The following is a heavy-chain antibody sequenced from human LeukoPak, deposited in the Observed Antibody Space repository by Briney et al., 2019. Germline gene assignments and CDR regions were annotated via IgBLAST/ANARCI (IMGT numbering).Heavy chain of an antibody. CDR1: GFTFSSYA. Sequence: GGSLRLSCAASGFTFSSYAMSWVRQAPGKGLVWVSRINTDGSSTSYADSVKGRFTISRDNAKNTLYLQMNSLRAEDTAVYYCARDDVLARGSYMDVWGKGTTVTVSS. J-gene: IGHJ6*03. D-gene: IGHD1-26*01. CDR3: ARDDVLARGSYMDV. V-gene: IGHV3-74*01. CDR2: INTDGSST.